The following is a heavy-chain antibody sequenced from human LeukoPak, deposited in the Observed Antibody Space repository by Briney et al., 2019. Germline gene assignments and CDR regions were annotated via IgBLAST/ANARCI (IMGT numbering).Heavy chain of an antibody. Sequence: SETLSPTCTVSGGSISSYYWSWIRQPPGKGLEWIGYIYYSGSTNYNPSLKSRVTISVDTSKNQFSLKLSSVTAADTAVYYCARHMGLGYSYGYPYFDYWGQGTLVTVSS. V-gene: IGHV4-59*08. CDR3: ARHMGLGYSYGYPYFDY. J-gene: IGHJ4*02. CDR2: IYYSGST. D-gene: IGHD5-18*01. CDR1: GGSISSYY.